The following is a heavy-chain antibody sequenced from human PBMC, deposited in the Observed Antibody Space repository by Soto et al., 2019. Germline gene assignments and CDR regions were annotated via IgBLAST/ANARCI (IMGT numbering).Heavy chain of an antibody. CDR3: ARHRIAARPTPPNLYYFDY. V-gene: IGHV4-39*01. Sequence: SETLSLTCTVSGCSISSSSYCWGWIRQPPGKGLEWIGSIYYSGSTYYNPSLKSRVTISVDTSKNQFSLKLSSVTAADTAVYYCARHRIAARPTPPNLYYFDYWGQGTLVTVSS. CDR2: IYYSGST. D-gene: IGHD6-6*01. J-gene: IGHJ4*02. CDR1: GCSISSSSYC.